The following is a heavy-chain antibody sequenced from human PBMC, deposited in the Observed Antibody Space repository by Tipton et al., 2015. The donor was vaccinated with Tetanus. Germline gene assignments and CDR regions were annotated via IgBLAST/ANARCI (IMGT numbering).Heavy chain of an antibody. CDR2: IYYSGST. J-gene: IGHJ4*02. D-gene: IGHD6-13*01. V-gene: IGHV4-59*01. Sequence: TLSLTCTVSGGSISSYYWSWIRQAPGKGLEWIAYIYYSGSTNYNPSLESRVTISVDTSKNQFSLKLSSVTAADTAVYYCAKSHLGQQLIRYFDHWGQGILVTVSS. CDR3: AKSHLGQQLIRYFDH. CDR1: GGSISSYY.